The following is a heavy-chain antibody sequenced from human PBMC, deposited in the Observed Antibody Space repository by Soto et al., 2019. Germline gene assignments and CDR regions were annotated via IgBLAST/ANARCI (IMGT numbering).Heavy chain of an antibody. CDR2: IYYSGST. CDR3: ARDSSGYYFDY. J-gene: IGHJ4*02. Sequence: SETLSLTCTGSGGSISSYYWSWIRQPPGKGLEWIGYIYYSGSTNYNPSLKSRVTISVDTSKNQFSLKLSSVTAADTAVYYCARDSSGYYFDYWGQGTLVTVSS. CDR1: GGSISSYY. D-gene: IGHD2-15*01. V-gene: IGHV4-59*01.